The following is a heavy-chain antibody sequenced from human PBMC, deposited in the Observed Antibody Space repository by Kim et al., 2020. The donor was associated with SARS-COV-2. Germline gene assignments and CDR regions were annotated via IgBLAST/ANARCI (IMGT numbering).Heavy chain of an antibody. Sequence: SVKVSCKTSGGTFRSYGVSWVRQAPGQGLEWMGGIIPVFGATKYAQKFQGRVTITADESTGTVYMDLSSLTSEDTAVYYCAREGEWLGYCRGGICYWY. J-gene: IGHJ2*01. D-gene: IGHD2-15*01. CDR1: GGTFRSYG. CDR3: AREGEWLGYCRGGICYWY. CDR2: IIPVFGAT. V-gene: IGHV1-69*13.